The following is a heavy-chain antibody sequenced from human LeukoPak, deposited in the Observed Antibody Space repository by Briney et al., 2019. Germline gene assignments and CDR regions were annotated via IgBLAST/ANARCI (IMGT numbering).Heavy chain of an antibody. CDR3: ARVYWHDNGEYFLH. CDR2: IYSDDST. J-gene: IGHJ1*01. CDR1: GFTVSSHY. D-gene: IGHD3-16*01. V-gene: IGHV3-66*01. Sequence: GGSLRLSCAASGFTVSSHYMSWVRQAPGKGLEWVLVIYSDDSTYSADSLKGRFTISRDISKNTLFLQMSSLRAEDTAVYYCARVYWHDNGEYFLHWGQGTLVTVSS.